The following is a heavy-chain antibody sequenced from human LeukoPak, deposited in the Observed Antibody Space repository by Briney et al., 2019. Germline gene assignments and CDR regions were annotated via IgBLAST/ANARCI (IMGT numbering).Heavy chain of an antibody. V-gene: IGHV3-20*04. J-gene: IGHJ4*02. CDR3: ARAPITSPFYFDY. CDR2: INWSGGST. CDR1: GFAFAEHG. D-gene: IGHD2-2*01. Sequence: PGGSLRLSCTASGFAFAEHGMSWVRQVPGEGLEWVSGINWSGGSTGYADPLRGRFTISRDNAKNSLYLQMDSLRAEDTALYYCARAPITSPFYFDYWGQGTLVTVSS.